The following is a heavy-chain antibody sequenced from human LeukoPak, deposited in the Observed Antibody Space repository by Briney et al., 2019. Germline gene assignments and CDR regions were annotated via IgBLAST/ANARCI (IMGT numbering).Heavy chain of an antibody. J-gene: IGHJ6*03. CDR3: ARAVAGDYSYYYLDV. Sequence: GGSLRLSCAASGFTFDDYGMTWVRQVPGKGLEWVSGINWNGGSTGYAHSVKGRFTISRDNAKNSLYLQMNSLRAEDTALYYCARAVAGDYSYYYLDVWGKGTTVTVSS. CDR2: INWNGGST. CDR1: GFTFDDYG. D-gene: IGHD6-19*01. V-gene: IGHV3-20*04.